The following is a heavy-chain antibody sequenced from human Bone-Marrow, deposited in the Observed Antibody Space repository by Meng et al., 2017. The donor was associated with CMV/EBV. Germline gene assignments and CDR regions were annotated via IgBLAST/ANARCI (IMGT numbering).Heavy chain of an antibody. Sequence: GSGFTFSSYAMHWVRQAPGKGLEWVSAIVGSGGSTYYADSVKGRFTISRDNSKNTLYLQVNSLRAEDTAVYYCAKERYYDSSGYNDYWGQGTLVTVSS. D-gene: IGHD3-22*01. J-gene: IGHJ4*02. CDR1: GFTFSSYA. CDR3: AKERYYDSSGYNDY. V-gene: IGHV3-23*01. CDR2: IVGSGGST.